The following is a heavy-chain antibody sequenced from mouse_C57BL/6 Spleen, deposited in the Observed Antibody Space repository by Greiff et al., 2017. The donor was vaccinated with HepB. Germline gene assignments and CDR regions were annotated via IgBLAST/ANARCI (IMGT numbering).Heavy chain of an antibody. D-gene: IGHD2-4*01. CDR3: ARSYYDYDVAWFAY. CDR1: GFTFSSYG. CDR2: ISSGGSYT. Sequence: EVQRVESGGDLVKPGGSLKLSCAASGFTFSSYGMSWVRQTPDKRLEWVATISSGGSYTYYPDSVKGRFTISRDNAKNTLYLQMSSLKSEDTAMYYCARSYYDYDVAWFAYWGQGTLVTVSA. V-gene: IGHV5-6*01. J-gene: IGHJ3*01.